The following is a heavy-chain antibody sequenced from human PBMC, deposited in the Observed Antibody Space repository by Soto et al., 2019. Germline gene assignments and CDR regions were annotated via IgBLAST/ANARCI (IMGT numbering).Heavy chain of an antibody. CDR3: ARRYIVSTSWFHH. Sequence: GESLKISCKGSRYSFTRYRIGWVRQIPGKGLERMGTIYPGDSDTRYIPSFQAQVTISADKSISTAYLQWSSLKASDTSMYYCARRYIVSTSWFHHGRQVTLDTISS. CDR2: IYPGDSDT. J-gene: IGHJ5*02. D-gene: IGHD5-12*01. V-gene: IGHV5-51*01. CDR1: RYSFTRYR.